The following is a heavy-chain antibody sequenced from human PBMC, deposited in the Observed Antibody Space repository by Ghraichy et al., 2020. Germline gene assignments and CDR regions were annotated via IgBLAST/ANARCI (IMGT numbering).Heavy chain of an antibody. CDR2: IYHSGST. D-gene: IGHD2-2*01. CDR1: GGSISSSNW. J-gene: IGHJ6*02. Sequence: SETLSLTCAVSGGSISSSNWWSWVRQPPGKGLEWIGEIYHSGSTNYNPSLKSRVTISVDKSKNQFSLKPSSVTAADTAVYYCARMRGDQLLWGGYYGMDVWGQGTTVTVSS. CDR3: ARMRGDQLLWGGYYGMDV. V-gene: IGHV4-4*02.